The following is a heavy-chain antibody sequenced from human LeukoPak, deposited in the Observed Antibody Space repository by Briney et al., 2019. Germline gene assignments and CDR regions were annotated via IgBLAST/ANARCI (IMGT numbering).Heavy chain of an antibody. Sequence: GGSLRLSCAVSGFTFSSYSMNWVRQAPGKGLEWVSSISSSSSYIYYADSVKGRFTISRDNAKNSLYLQMDSLRAEDTAVYYCARGRYFEGATHPSDPWGQGTLVTVSS. CDR2: ISSSSSYI. CDR1: GFTFSSYS. CDR3: ARGRYFEGATHPSDP. V-gene: IGHV3-21*01. J-gene: IGHJ5*02. D-gene: IGHD1-26*01.